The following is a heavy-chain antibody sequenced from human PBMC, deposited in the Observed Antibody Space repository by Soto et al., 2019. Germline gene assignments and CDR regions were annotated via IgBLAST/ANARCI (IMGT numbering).Heavy chain of an antibody. CDR3: ARRIDYGDYRQFHDAFDI. J-gene: IGHJ3*02. D-gene: IGHD4-17*01. Sequence: GESLKISCKGSGYSFTSYWIGWVRQMPGKGLEWMGIIYPGDSDTSYSPSFQGQVTISADKSISTAYLQWSSLKASDTAMDYWARRIDYGDYRQFHDAFDIWGQGTMVNVSS. V-gene: IGHV5-51*01. CDR2: IYPGDSDT. CDR1: GYSFTSYW.